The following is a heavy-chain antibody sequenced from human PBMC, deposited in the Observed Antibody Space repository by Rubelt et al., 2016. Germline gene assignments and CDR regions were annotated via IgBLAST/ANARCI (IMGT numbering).Heavy chain of an antibody. D-gene: IGHD5-24*01. Sequence: QTLTLTCTFSGFSLSTSGMCVSWIRQSPGKALEWLALIDWGDDKYYSTSLKTRLTISKDTSKNQVVLTMTNMDPVDTATYYCARIARGRDGYVNAFAIWGQGTMVIVSS. CDR1: GFSLSTSGMC. J-gene: IGHJ3*02. V-gene: IGHV2-70*01. CDR3: ARIARGRDGYVNAFAI. CDR2: IDWGDDK.